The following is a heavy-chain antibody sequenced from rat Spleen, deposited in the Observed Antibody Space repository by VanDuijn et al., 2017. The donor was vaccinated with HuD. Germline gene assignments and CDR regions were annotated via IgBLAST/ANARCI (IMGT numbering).Heavy chain of an antibody. CDR3: ARPNYPGINWYFDF. D-gene: IGHD1-4*01. CDR1: GFTFSNYY. Sequence: EVQLVESGGGLVQPGRSMKLSCAALGFTFSNYYMAWVRQAPTKGLEWVASISTGGGNTYYRDSVKGRFTISRDNAKSTLYLQMDSLRSEDTATYYCARPNYPGINWYFDFWGPGTMVTVSS. J-gene: IGHJ1*01. CDR2: ISTGGGNT. V-gene: IGHV5-25*01.